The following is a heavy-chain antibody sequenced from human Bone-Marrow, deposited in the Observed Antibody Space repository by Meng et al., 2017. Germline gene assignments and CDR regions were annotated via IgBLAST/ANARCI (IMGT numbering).Heavy chain of an antibody. J-gene: IGHJ6*02. Sequence: TVSCQGSRYSFTSYWIGWVRQMPGKGLEGMGIIYPGDSDTRYSPSFQGQVTISADKSISTAYLQWSSLKASDTAMYYCARHSAPIYDHYGMDVWGQGTTVTVSS. CDR3: ARHSAPIYDHYGMDV. D-gene: IGHD6-25*01. V-gene: IGHV5-51*01. CDR1: RYSFTSYW. CDR2: IYPGDSDT.